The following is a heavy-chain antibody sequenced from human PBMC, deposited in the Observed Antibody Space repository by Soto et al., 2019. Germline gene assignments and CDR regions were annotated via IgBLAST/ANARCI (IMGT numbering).Heavy chain of an antibody. CDR2: IWYDGSNK. V-gene: IGHV3-33*01. Sequence: QVQLVESGGGVVQPGRSLRLSCAASGFTFSSYGMHWVRQAPGKGLEWVAVIWYDGSNKYYADSVKGRFTISRDNSKNTLYLQMNSLRAEDTAVYYCARDFSEYGDYGWGQGTLVTVSS. D-gene: IGHD4-17*01. CDR3: ARDFSEYGDYG. J-gene: IGHJ4*02. CDR1: GFTFSSYG.